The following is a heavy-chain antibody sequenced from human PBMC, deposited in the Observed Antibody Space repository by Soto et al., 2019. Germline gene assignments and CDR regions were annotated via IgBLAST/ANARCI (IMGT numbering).Heavy chain of an antibody. J-gene: IGHJ4*02. CDR1: GGTFSSYA. CDR2: IIPIFGTA. Sequence: ASVKVSCKASGGTFSSYAISWVRQAPGQGLEWMGGIIPIFGTANYAQKFQGRVTITADESTSTAYMELSSLRSEDTAVYYCARVAAAAGLYYFDYWGQGTLVTVSS. D-gene: IGHD6-13*01. CDR3: ARVAAAAGLYYFDY. V-gene: IGHV1-69*13.